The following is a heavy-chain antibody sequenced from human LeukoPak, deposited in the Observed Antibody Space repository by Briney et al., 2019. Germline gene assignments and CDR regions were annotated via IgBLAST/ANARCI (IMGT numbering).Heavy chain of an antibody. J-gene: IGHJ5*02. Sequence: GGSLRLSCAASGFTFTNYAMTWVRQAPGKGLEWVSVIYSGGSTYYADSVKGRFTISRDKSKNTVYLQMNSLRFEDTAMYYCARNWFDPWGQGTLVTVSS. CDR3: ARNWFDP. CDR2: IYSGGST. CDR1: GFTFTNYA. V-gene: IGHV3-53*05.